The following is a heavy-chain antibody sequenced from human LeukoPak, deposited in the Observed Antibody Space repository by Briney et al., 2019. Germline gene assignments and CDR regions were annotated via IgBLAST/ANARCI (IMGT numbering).Heavy chain of an antibody. CDR3: AKRWGAVATNNIDY. D-gene: IGHD5-12*01. CDR1: GFTFSSYG. J-gene: IGHJ4*02. CDR2: ISYDGSNK. V-gene: IGHV3-30*18. Sequence: GGSLRLSCAASGFTFSSYGVHWVRQAPGKGLEWVAVISYDGSNKYYADSVKGRFTISRDNSKNTLYLQMNSLRAEDTAVYYCAKRWGAVATNNIDYWGQGTLVTVSS.